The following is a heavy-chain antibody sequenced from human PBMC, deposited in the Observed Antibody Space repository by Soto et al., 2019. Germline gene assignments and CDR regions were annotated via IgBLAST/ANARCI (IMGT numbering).Heavy chain of an antibody. D-gene: IGHD1-26*01. CDR2: INWNSGTI. J-gene: IGHJ4*02. CDR3: AKDVYSGGVGLKTLGDY. Sequence: DVQLVESGGGLVQPGRSLRLSCAGSGFTFDDYAMHWVRQAPGKGLEWVSFINWNSGTIAYADSVKGRFTTSRDNAKNSLYLQMNSLRAEDTALYYCAKDVYSGGVGLKTLGDYWGQGTLVTVSS. CDR1: GFTFDDYA. V-gene: IGHV3-9*01.